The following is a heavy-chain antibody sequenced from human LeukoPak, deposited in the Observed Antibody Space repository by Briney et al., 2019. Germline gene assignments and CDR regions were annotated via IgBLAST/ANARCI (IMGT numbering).Heavy chain of an antibody. CDR3: ARKVGKYSGWYNY. CDR2: INQDGSGE. V-gene: IGHV3-7*01. CDR1: GFTFSSYW. Sequence: GGSLRLSCAASGFTFSSYWMSWVRQAPGKGLEWVANINQDGSGEYYVDSVKGRFTISRDNAKNSLSLQMNNLRAEDTAMYYCARKVGKYSGWYNYWGQGTQVTVSS. D-gene: IGHD6-19*01. J-gene: IGHJ4*02.